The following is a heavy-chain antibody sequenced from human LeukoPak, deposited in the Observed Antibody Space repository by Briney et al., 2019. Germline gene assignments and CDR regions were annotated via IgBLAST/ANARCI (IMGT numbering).Heavy chain of an antibody. Sequence: GGSLRLSCVASGFSFSSYEMNWARQAPGKGLEWVSYVSVSGSAIYYADSVKGRFTISRDNAKSSLYLQMNSLRTEDTAIYFCARDPRGFCTSTSCYAGFDFWGQGTLVTVSS. D-gene: IGHD2-2*01. CDR1: GFSFSSYE. V-gene: IGHV3-48*03. J-gene: IGHJ4*02. CDR2: VSVSGSAI. CDR3: ARDPRGFCTSTSCYAGFDF.